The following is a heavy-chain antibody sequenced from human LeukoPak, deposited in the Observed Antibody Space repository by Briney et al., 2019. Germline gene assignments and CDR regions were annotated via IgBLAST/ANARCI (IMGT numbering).Heavy chain of an antibody. D-gene: IGHD3-22*01. CDR3: ARDVPAYYYDSSGYTDAFDI. J-gene: IGHJ3*02. V-gene: IGHV3-33*01. CDR1: GFTFSSYG. CDR2: IWYDGSNK. Sequence: GGSLRLSCAASGFTFSSYGMHWVRQAPGKGLEWVAVIWYDGSNKYYADSVKGRFTISRDNSKNTLYLQMNSLRAEDAAVYYCARDVPAYYYDSSGYTDAFDIWGQGTMVTVSS.